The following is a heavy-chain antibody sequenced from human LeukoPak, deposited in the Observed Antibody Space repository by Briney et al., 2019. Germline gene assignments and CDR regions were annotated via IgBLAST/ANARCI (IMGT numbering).Heavy chain of an antibody. Sequence: QPGGSLRLSCAASGFTFSSYGMHWVRQAPGKGLEWVAFIRYDGSNKYNADSVKGRFTISRDNSKNTLYLQMNSLRAEDTAVYYCAKVMTTVTTPYYYYYYYMDVWGKGTTVTVSS. CDR2: IRYDGSNK. V-gene: IGHV3-30*02. CDR3: AKVMTTVTTPYYYYYYYMDV. D-gene: IGHD4-11*01. CDR1: GFTFSSYG. J-gene: IGHJ6*03.